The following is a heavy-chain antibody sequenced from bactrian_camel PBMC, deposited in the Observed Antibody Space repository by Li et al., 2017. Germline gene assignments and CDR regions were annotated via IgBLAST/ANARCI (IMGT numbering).Heavy chain of an antibody. D-gene: IGHD3*01. CDR3: AAGQGVGWCLGVIRVGAEADFDY. Sequence: HVQLVESGGGSVQAGGSLRLSCAAPGYRYDTYCMGWFRQAPGKAREGIAVIDSDGDTAYAESMKDRFTISVDNAKNTLYLQMNSLKPEDTATYYCAAGQGVGWCLGVIRVGAEADFDYWGHGTQVTVS. J-gene: IGHJ6*01. CDR2: IDSDGDT. V-gene: IGHV3S26*01. CDR1: GYRYDTYC.